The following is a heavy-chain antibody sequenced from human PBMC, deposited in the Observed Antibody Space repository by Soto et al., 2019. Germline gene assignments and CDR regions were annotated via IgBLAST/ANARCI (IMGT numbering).Heavy chain of an antibody. CDR3: ARDRVEGFGETSNYYYYYGMDV. J-gene: IGHJ6*02. Sequence: GASVKVSCKASGGTFSSYAISWVRQAPGQGLEWMGGIIPIFGTANYAQKFQGRVTITADESTSTAYMELSSLRSEDTAVYYCARDRVEGFGETSNYYYYYGMDVWGQGTTVTVSS. D-gene: IGHD3-10*01. CDR2: IIPIFGTA. V-gene: IGHV1-69*13. CDR1: GGTFSSYA.